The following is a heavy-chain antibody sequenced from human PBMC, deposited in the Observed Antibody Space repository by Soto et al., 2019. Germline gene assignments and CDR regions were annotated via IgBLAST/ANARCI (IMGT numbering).Heavy chain of an antibody. J-gene: IGHJ4*02. CDR2: ISSSGSTI. CDR3: ARDRQSTYYYDSSGYM. D-gene: IGHD3-22*01. V-gene: IGHV3-11*01. CDR1: GFTFSDYY. Sequence: GGSLRLSCAASGFTFSDYYMSWIRQAPGKGLEWVSYISSSGSTIYYADSVKGRFTISRDNAKNSLYLQMNSLRAEDTAVYYCARDRQSTYYYDSSGYMWGQGTLVTVSS.